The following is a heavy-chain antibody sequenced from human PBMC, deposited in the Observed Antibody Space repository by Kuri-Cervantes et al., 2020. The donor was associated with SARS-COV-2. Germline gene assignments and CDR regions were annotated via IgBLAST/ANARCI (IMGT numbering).Heavy chain of an antibody. V-gene: IGHV3-7*01. CDR3: ARDPPFSGSYFDY. CDR2: IKQDGSEK. CDR1: GFTFGDYA. Sequence: GGSLRLSCTASGFTFGDYAMSWVRQAPGKGLEWVANIKQDGSEKYYVDSVKGRFTISRDNAKNSLYLQMNSLGAEDTAVYYCARDPPFSGSYFDYWGQGTLVTVSS. J-gene: IGHJ4*02. D-gene: IGHD1-26*01.